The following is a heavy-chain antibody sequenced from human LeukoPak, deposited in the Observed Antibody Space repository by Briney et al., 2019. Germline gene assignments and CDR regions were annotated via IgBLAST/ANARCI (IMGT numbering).Heavy chain of an antibody. J-gene: IGHJ5*02. CDR1: GGSISSSGYS. CDR2: INTSGNS. D-gene: IGHD6-25*01. Sequence: PSETLSLTCAVSGGSISSSGYSWGWIRQPPGTGLEWIGRINTSGNSNYNPSLRSRVTMSVDTSKNQFSLNLSSVTAADTAVYYCAGEGGGPRWLDPWGQGTLVTVSS. V-gene: IGHV4-61*05. CDR3: AGEGGGPRWLDP.